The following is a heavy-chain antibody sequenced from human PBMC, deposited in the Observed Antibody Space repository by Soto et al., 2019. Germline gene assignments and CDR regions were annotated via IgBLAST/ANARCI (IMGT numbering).Heavy chain of an antibody. CDR2: ISYDGSNK. J-gene: IGHJ4*02. Sequence: QVQLVESGGGVVQPGRSLRLSCAASGFTFSSYGMHWVRQAPGKGLEWVAVISYDGSNKYYADSVKGRFTFSRDNSKNTLYLQMNSLRAEDTAVYYCAKSDLVLKGWGQGTLVTVSS. D-gene: IGHD2-8*01. CDR3: AKSDLVLKG. V-gene: IGHV3-30*18. CDR1: GFTFSSYG.